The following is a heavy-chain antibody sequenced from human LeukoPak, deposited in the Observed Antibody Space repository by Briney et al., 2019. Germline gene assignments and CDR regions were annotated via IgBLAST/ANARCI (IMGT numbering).Heavy chain of an antibody. CDR1: GFTFSSYA. J-gene: IGHJ4*02. D-gene: IGHD1-26*01. Sequence: GGSLRLSCAASGFTFSSYATSWVRQAPGKGLEWVSAISDSGDSTYYADSVKGRFTISRDNSKNTLYLQMNSLRAEDTAIYYCARDAARRVGATTGCSDYWGQGTLVTVSS. V-gene: IGHV3-23*01. CDR2: ISDSGDST. CDR3: ARDAARRVGATTGCSDY.